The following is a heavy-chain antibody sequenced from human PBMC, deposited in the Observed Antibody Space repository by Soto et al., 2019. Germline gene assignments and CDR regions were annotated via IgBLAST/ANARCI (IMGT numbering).Heavy chain of an antibody. CDR1: GFTFSSYA. CDR3: AKDVGSSSYYYYYGMDV. V-gene: IGHV3-23*01. D-gene: IGHD6-6*01. J-gene: IGHJ6*02. Sequence: GGSLRLSCAASGFTFSSYAMSWVRQAPGKGLEWVSAISGSGGSAYYADSVKGRFTISGDNSKNTLYLQMNSLRAEDTAVYYCAKDVGSSSYYYYYGMDVWGQGTTVTVSS. CDR2: ISGSGGSA.